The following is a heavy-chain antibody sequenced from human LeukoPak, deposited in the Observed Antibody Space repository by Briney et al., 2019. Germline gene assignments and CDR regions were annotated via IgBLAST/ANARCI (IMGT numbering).Heavy chain of an antibody. CDR1: GYTFTGYY. Sequence: ASVKVSRKASGYTFTGYYMHWVRQAPGQGLEWMGWINPNSGGTNYAQKFQGWVTMTRDTSISTAYMELSRLRSDDTAVYYCARGGSSHSDPYYFDYWGQGTLVTVSS. CDR2: INPNSGGT. J-gene: IGHJ4*02. V-gene: IGHV1-2*04. CDR3: ARGGSSHSDPYYFDY. D-gene: IGHD2-15*01.